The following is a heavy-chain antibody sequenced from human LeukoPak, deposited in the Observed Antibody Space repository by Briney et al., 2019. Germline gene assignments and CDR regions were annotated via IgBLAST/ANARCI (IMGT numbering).Heavy chain of an antibody. CDR2: ISGSGGST. CDR3: AKAFSNSWQFDP. Sequence: PGGSLRLSCAASGFTFSSYAMSWVRQAPGKGLEWVSAISGSGGSTYYADSVKGRFTISRDNTKSTLFLQMNSLRVEDTAIYYCAKAFSNSWQFDPWGQGTLVTVSS. D-gene: IGHD6-13*01. V-gene: IGHV3-23*01. J-gene: IGHJ5*02. CDR1: GFTFSSYA.